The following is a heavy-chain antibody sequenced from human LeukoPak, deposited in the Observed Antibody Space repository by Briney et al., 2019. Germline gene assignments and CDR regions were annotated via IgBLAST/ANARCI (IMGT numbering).Heavy chain of an antibody. CDR3: ATPTLGTIGEYLFDY. D-gene: IGHD1-7*01. CDR1: GYSFDTYW. CDR2: IYPGDSDT. J-gene: IGHJ4*02. V-gene: IGHV5-51*01. Sequence: GESLKISCKGSGYSFDTYWIGWVRQMPGKGPEWMGVIYPGDSDTRYSPSFQGQVTISADKSISTAYLQWSTLKASDTAMYYCATPTLGTIGEYLFDYWGQGTLVIVSS.